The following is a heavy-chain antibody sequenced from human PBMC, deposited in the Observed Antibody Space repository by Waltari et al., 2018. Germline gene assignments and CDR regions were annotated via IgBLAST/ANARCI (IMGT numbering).Heavy chain of an antibody. V-gene: IGHV4-61*09. CDR1: GGSISSGSYY. D-gene: IGHD1-1*01. Sequence: QVQLQESGPGLVKPSQTLSLTCPVSGGSISSGSYYWSWIRQPAGRGLAWIGYIYTSGGPKHTPSLKSRVTISVDTSKNQCSRKLSSVTAADTAVYYCAGRTSSYDLLYYYYGMDVWGQGTTVTVSS. J-gene: IGHJ6*02. CDR3: AGRTSSYDLLYYYYGMDV. CDR2: IYTSGGP.